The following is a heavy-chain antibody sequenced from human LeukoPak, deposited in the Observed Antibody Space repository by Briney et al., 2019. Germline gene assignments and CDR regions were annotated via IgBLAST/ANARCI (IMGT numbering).Heavy chain of an antibody. CDR3: ARDRESNWYPFLDC. Sequence: GGPLRLSCAASGLTFSKYWMSWVRQAPGKGLEWVANINQGASEKNYVDSVKGRFTISRDNTKNSLYLQMDNLRAEDTAVYFCARDRESNWYPFLDCWGQGTLVTVSS. CDR2: INQGASEK. D-gene: IGHD1-20*01. J-gene: IGHJ4*02. CDR1: GLTFSKYW. V-gene: IGHV3-7*03.